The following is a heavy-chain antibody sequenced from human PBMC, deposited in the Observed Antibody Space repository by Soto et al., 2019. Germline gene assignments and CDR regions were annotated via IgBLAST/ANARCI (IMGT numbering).Heavy chain of an antibody. J-gene: IGHJ3*01. CDR1: GFTFNHYA. V-gene: IGHV3-9*01. CDR3: ARSSGGAFDV. Sequence: EVRLVESGGGLVQPGRTLRLSCEASGFTFNHYAMYWVRQAPGKGLEWVSGISWDSGDVFYVDSVKGRFNISRDNTKNSLFLQMNSLRSDDTAFYFCARSSGGAFDVWGQGTLVAVSS. D-gene: IGHD6-6*01. CDR2: ISWDSGDV.